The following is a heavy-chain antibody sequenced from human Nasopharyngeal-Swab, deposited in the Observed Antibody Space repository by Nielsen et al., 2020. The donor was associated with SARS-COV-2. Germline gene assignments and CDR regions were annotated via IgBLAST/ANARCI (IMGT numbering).Heavy chain of an antibody. CDR3: AKDQGSSSSVAVY. V-gene: IGHV3-23*01. CDR1: GFTFSSYA. D-gene: IGHD6-13*01. Sequence: GESLKISCAASGFTFSSYAMSWVRQAPGKGLEWVSAVSGSGGSTYYADSVKGRFTISRDNSKNTLYLQMNSLRAEDTAVYYCAKDQGSSSSVAVYWGQGTLVTVSS. J-gene: IGHJ4*02. CDR2: VSGSGGST.